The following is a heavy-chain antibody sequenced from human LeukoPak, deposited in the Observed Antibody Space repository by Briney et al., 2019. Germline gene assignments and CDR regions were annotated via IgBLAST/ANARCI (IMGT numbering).Heavy chain of an antibody. V-gene: IGHV3-43*02. D-gene: IGHD5-24*01. CDR2: ISGDGGRL. CDR1: GFTFNNYA. CDR3: AKGAGYNNGDASDI. J-gene: IGHJ3*02. Sequence: GGCLRLSCAASGFTFNNYAMHWVRHGPGKGLEWVSLISGDGGRLYYADSMRGRFTISRDNSKNSLYLQMNSLRTEDTALYYCAKGAGYNNGDASDIWGLGTLVTVSS.